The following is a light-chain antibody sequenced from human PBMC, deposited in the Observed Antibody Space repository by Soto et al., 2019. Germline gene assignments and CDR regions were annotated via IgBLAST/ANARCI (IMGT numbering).Light chain of an antibody. CDR2: DGS. V-gene: IGKV1-5*01. CDR3: QHYNTYSKA. CDR1: QSVSYW. Sequence: DIQMTQSPSTLSASVGARVTITCRASQSVSYWLAWYQQKPGKAPHLLIYDGSTLASGVPPRFSGGGFGTEFTLNISSLQPDDSAIYYCQHYNTYSKAFGPGTRVEIK. J-gene: IGKJ3*01.